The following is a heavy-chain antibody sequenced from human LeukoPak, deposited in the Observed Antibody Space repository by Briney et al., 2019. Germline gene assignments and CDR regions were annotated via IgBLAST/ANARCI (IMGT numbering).Heavy chain of an antibody. V-gene: IGHV4-59*01. J-gene: IGHJ4*02. CDR1: GGSISSYY. CDR2: IYYSGST. D-gene: IGHD1-7*01. CDR3: ARAPGWNYPYYFDY. Sequence: SETLSLTCTVSGGSISSYYWSWIRQPPGKGLEWIGYIYYSGSTNYNPSLKSQVTISVDTSKNQFSLKLSSVTAADTAVYYCARAPGWNYPYYFDYWGQGTLVTVSS.